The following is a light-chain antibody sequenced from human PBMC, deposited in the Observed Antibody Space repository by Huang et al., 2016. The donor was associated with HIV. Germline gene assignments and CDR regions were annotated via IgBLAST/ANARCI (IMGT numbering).Light chain of an antibody. CDR2: AAS. Sequence: EIVMTQSPGTLSVAPGERATLSCRASQNINTKLAWFQQKPGQAPRLLIYAASTRTADFPARFSGSGSRTEFTLTISSLQSEDIAVYYCQQYNDWPRSFGRGTKVEIK. V-gene: IGKV3-15*01. CDR1: QNINTK. J-gene: IGKJ1*01. CDR3: QQYNDWPRS.